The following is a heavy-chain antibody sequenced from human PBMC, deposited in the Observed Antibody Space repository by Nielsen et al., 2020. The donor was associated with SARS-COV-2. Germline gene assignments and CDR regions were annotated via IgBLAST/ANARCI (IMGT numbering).Heavy chain of an antibody. CDR3: ARLGSSSWYFDY. CDR2: IKQDGSEK. CDR1: GFTFSSYS. J-gene: IGHJ4*02. V-gene: IGHV3-7*03. D-gene: IGHD6-13*01. Sequence: GESLKISCAASGFTFSSYSMNWVRQAPGKGLEWVANIKQDGSEKYYVDSVKGRFTISRDNAKNSLYLQMNSLRAEDTAVYYCARLGSSSWYFDYWGQGTLVTVSS.